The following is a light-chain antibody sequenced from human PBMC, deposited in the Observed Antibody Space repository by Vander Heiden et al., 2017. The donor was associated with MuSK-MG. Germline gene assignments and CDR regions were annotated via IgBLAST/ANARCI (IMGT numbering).Light chain of an antibody. CDR2: DDI. CDR1: TIGGKS. Sequence: SYVLTQPPSVSVAPGQTATIACGGDTIGGKSVHWYQQKPGQAPVLVVYDDIDRPSGIPERFSGSNSGDTATLTISRVEAGDEADYYCQVWDSSSDQYVFGTGTKLTVL. V-gene: IGLV3-21*02. CDR3: QVWDSSSDQYV. J-gene: IGLJ1*01.